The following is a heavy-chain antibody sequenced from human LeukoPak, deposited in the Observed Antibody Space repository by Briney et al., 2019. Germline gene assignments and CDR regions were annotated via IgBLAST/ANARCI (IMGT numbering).Heavy chain of an antibody. Sequence: GGSLRLSCAASGFTFSSYGMSWVRQAPGKGLEWFAAISGSGDSTYYAEDSVKGRFTISRDNSKNTLYLQMNSLRAEDTAVYYCAKGSGSYGQDLYYWGQGTLVTVSS. V-gene: IGHV3-23*01. CDR2: ISGSGDST. D-gene: IGHD3-3*01. J-gene: IGHJ4*02. CDR3: AKGSGSYGQDLYY. CDR1: GFTFSSYG.